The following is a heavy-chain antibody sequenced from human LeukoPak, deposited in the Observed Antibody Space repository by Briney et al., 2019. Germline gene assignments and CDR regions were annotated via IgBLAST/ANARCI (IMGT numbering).Heavy chain of an antibody. D-gene: IGHD5-18*01. Sequence: ASVKVSCKVSGYTLTELSMHWVRQAPGKGLEWMGGFDPEDGETIYAQKFQGRVTITADESTSTAYMELSSLRSEDTAVYYCASDTAMVSDAFDIWGRGTMVTVSS. CDR3: ASDTAMVSDAFDI. V-gene: IGHV1-24*01. CDR1: GYTLTELS. CDR2: FDPEDGET. J-gene: IGHJ3*02.